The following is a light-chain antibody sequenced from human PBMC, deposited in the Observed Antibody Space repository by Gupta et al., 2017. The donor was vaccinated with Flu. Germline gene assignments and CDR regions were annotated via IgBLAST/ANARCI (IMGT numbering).Light chain of an antibody. V-gene: IGLV3-21*02. CDR1: NIGAKS. CDR3: QVWDSSSDYYV. J-gene: IGLJ1*01. CDR2: DDD. Sequence: SYELTQPPSVSVATGQTARLICGANNIGAKSVHWYQQKPGQAPVLVVYDDDDRPSGIPERFSGSNSGNTATLTISGVEAGDEADYYCQVWDSSSDYYVFESGTKVTVL.